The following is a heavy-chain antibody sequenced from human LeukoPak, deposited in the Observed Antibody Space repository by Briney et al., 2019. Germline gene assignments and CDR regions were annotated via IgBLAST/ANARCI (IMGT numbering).Heavy chain of an antibody. J-gene: IGHJ5*02. V-gene: IGHV3-21*04. CDR3: ARGGTTVTPGLLWFDP. CDR2: ISSSSSYI. Sequence: PGGSLRLSCAASGFTFSSYSMNWVRQAPGKGLEWVSSISSSSSYIYYADSVKGRFTISRDNAKNSLYLQMNSLRAEDTAVYYCARGGTTVTPGLLWFDPWGQGTLVTVSS. CDR1: GFTFSSYS. D-gene: IGHD4-17*01.